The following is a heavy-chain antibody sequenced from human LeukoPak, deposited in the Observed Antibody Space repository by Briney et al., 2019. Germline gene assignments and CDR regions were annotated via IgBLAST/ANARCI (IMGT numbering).Heavy chain of an antibody. Sequence: GGSLRLSCAASGFTFSSYWMSWVRQAPGKGLEWVANIKQDGSEKWYVDSVKGRFTISRDNAKNSLYLQMNSLKAGDTALYYCVRDGNDGLNDWEYWGQGALVTVSS. CDR1: GFTFSSYW. J-gene: IGHJ1*01. V-gene: IGHV3-7*03. CDR3: VRDGNDGLNDWEY. D-gene: IGHD1-1*01. CDR2: IKQDGSEK.